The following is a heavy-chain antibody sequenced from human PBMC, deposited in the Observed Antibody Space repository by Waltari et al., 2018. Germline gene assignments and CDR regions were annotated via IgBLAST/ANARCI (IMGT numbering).Heavy chain of an antibody. CDR3: ARDHDCGGDC. D-gene: IGHD2-21*01. V-gene: IGHV1-2*02. Sequence: QVQLVQSGAELKKPGASVKVSCKTSGYPFTDYYIHRVRQAPGQGLEWMGWINPKTGGANYTQKFQGRVTITRDTSINTAYMELSSLTSDDTAVYYCARDHDCGGDCWGQGTLVTVSS. CDR2: INPKTGGA. J-gene: IGHJ4*02. CDR1: GYPFTDYY.